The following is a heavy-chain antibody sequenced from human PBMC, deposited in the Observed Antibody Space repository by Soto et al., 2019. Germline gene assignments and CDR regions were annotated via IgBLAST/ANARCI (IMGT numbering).Heavy chain of an antibody. D-gene: IGHD6-19*01. J-gene: IGHJ5*02. CDR1: GFTFSNYG. V-gene: IGHV3-30*18. Sequence: QVQLVESGGGVVQPGRSLRLSCAASGFTFSNYGMHWVRQAPGKGLEWVAVISYDGSNKYNADSVKGRFTISRDNSKNTLYLQMNILRAEDTAVYYCAKDLEQWRRYSWFDPWGQGTLVTVSS. CDR3: AKDLEQWRRYSWFDP. CDR2: ISYDGSNK.